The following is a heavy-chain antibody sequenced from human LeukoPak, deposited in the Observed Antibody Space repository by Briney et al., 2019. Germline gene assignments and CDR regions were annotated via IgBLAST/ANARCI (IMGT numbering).Heavy chain of an antibody. J-gene: IGHJ4*02. CDR1: GFTFSSYS. Sequence: GGSLRLSCAASGFTFSSYSMNWVRQAPGKGLEWVSSISSSSSYIYYADSEKGRFTISRDNAKNSLYLQMNSLRAEDTAVYYCARELDTEEFDYWGQGTLVTVSS. CDR2: ISSSSSYI. D-gene: IGHD1-14*01. V-gene: IGHV3-21*01. CDR3: ARELDTEEFDY.